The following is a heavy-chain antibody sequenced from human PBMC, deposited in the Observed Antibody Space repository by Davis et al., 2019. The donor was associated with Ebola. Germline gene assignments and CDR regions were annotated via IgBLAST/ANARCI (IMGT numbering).Heavy chain of an antibody. CDR3: ARSTHTTMVRAQPGGMDV. J-gene: IGHJ6*02. V-gene: IGHV1-8*01. Sequence: ASVKVSCKASGYTFTSYDINWVRQATGQGLEWMGWMNPNSGNTGYAQKFQGRVTMTRNTSISTAYVELSSLRSEDTAVYYCARSTHTTMVRAQPGGMDVWGQGTTVTVSS. CDR1: GYTFTSYD. D-gene: IGHD3-10*01. CDR2: MNPNSGNT.